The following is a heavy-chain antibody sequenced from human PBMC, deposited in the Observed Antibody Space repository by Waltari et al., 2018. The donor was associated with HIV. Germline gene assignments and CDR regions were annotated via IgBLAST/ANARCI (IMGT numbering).Heavy chain of an antibody. Sequence: EVQLVESGGGLAKPGGSRRLSCGAAGLTLGRYAMNWVRQAPGKGLEWIAYISRSSDYIYYADSVKGRFIISRDNAKNSVFLDMNNMRDVDTAVYYCTATVTTRGTFDYWGQGTMVPVS. CDR2: ISRSSDYI. CDR3: TATVTTRGTFDY. V-gene: IGHV3-21*06. J-gene: IGHJ4*02. D-gene: IGHD4-17*01. CDR1: GLTLGRYA.